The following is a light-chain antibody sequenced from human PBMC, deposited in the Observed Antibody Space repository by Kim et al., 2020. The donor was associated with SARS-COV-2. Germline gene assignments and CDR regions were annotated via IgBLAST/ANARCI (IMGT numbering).Light chain of an antibody. Sequence: DIQVTQSPSSLSASVGDRVTITCRASQGIGNYLAWYQHKPGNPPKLLIYGASALHSGVPSRFSGSGSGTEFTLTISSLQPEDVATYYCQKFNAAPRTFGQGTKVDIK. CDR3: QKFNAAPRT. CDR1: QGIGNY. V-gene: IGKV1-27*01. J-gene: IGKJ1*01. CDR2: GAS.